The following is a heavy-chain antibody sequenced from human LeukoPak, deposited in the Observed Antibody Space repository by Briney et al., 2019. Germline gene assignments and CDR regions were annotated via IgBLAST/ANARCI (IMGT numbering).Heavy chain of an antibody. CDR3: ARFSISWSYFDS. J-gene: IGHJ4*02. D-gene: IGHD6-13*01. Sequence: SETLSLTCTVSGGSISNYYWNWIRQPPGKGLEWIGSVFYSGSTNYNPSLKSRVTISVDTSKNHFSLKLSSMAAADTAVYYCARFSISWSYFDSWGQGTLVTVSS. V-gene: IGHV4-59*01. CDR2: VFYSGST. CDR1: GGSISNYY.